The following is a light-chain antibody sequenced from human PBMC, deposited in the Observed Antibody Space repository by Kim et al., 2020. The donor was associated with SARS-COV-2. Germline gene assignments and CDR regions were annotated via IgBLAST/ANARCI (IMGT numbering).Light chain of an antibody. J-gene: IGKJ1*01. Sequence: SPGESATLSCRASQSVSSSYLAWYQHKPGQAPRLLIYGASSRATGIPDRFSGSGSGTDFTLTISRLEPEDFAVYYCQQYATSPWTFGQGTKVDIK. CDR3: QQYATSPWT. CDR2: GAS. CDR1: QSVSSSY. V-gene: IGKV3-20*01.